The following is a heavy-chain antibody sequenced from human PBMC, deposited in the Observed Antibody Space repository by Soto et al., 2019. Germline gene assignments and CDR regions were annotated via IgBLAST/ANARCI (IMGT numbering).Heavy chain of an antibody. CDR3: ARVGGGSSWYPPWFDP. V-gene: IGHV3-48*03. Sequence: HPWWSLRLSCSASVFTFSSYEMNWFRQAPGKGLEWVSYISSSGSTIYYADSVKGRFTIPRDNAKNSLYLQMNSLRAEDTAVYYCARVGGGSSWYPPWFDPWGQGTLVTVSS. CDR2: ISSSGSTI. J-gene: IGHJ5*02. CDR1: VFTFSSYE. D-gene: IGHD6-13*01.